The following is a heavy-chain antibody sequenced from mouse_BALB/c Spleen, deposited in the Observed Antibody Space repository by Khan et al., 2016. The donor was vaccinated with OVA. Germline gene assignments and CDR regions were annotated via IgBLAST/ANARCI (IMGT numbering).Heavy chain of an antibody. CDR1: GFTFSDYG. Sequence: EVQLLETGGGLVQPGGSRKLSCVASGFTFSDYGMAWVRQAPGKGPEWIAFISNLAYSIYYADTVTGRFTISRENAKNTLYLEMSSLRSEDTAMYYCARSWAMDYWGQGTSVTVSS. CDR2: ISNLAYSI. CDR3: ARSWAMDY. J-gene: IGHJ4*01. V-gene: IGHV5-15*02.